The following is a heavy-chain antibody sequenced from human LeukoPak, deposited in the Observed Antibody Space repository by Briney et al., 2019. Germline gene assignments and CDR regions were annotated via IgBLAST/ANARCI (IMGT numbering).Heavy chain of an antibody. Sequence: ASVKVSCKASGGTFSTYAISWLRQAPGQGLEWMGGIIPILGSLNYAQKFQGRVTITADKSTSTAYMELSSLRSEDTAVYYCARGRIMIAFDIWGQGTMVTVSS. D-gene: IGHD3-16*01. V-gene: IGHV1-69*06. CDR1: GGTFSTYA. J-gene: IGHJ3*02. CDR3: ARGRIMIAFDI. CDR2: IIPILGSL.